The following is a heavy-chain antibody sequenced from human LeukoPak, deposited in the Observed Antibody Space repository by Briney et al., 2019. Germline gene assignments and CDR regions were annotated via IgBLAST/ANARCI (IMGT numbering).Heavy chain of an antibody. V-gene: IGHV3-23*01. CDR1: GFTFSSYA. CDR3: AKDRTVTTPLKWFDP. Sequence: PGGSLRLSCAAAGFTFSSYAMSWVRQAPGKGLEWVSAISGSGGSTYYADSVKGRFTISRDNSKNTLYLQMNSLRAEDTAVYYCAKDRTVTTPLKWFDPWGQGTLVTVSS. D-gene: IGHD4-17*01. CDR2: ISGSGGST. J-gene: IGHJ5*02.